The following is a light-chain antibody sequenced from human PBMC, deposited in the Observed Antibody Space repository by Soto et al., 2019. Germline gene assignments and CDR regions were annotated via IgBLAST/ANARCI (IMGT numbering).Light chain of an antibody. CDR3: SSYTSSSTPVYV. CDR2: EVS. V-gene: IGLV2-14*01. CDR1: SRDVGGYNY. Sequence: QAASVSGSPGQSITISCTGTSRDVGGYNYVSWYQQHPGKAPKLMIYEVSNRPSGVSNRFSGSKSGNTASLTISGLQAEDEADYYCSSYTSSSTPVYVFGTGTKVTVL. J-gene: IGLJ1*01.